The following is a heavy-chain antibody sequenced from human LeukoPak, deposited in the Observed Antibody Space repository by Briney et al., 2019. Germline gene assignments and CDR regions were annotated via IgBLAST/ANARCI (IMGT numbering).Heavy chain of an antibody. Sequence: SQTLSLTCTVSGDSISANFWSWVRQPPGKGLEWIGYIYYSGDTNYNPSLKGRVTISIDTSKNQFSLRLNSVTAVDTAVYYCARKEGTHWGQGTLVTVSS. CDR1: GDSISANF. J-gene: IGHJ4*02. CDR3: ARKEGTH. D-gene: IGHD1-1*01. CDR2: IYYSGDT. V-gene: IGHV4-59*01.